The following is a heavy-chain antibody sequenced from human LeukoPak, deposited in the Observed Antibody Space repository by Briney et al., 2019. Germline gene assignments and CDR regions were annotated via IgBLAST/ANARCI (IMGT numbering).Heavy chain of an antibody. D-gene: IGHD6-19*01. CDR3: AGYMDSSGFLGYYYGMDV. V-gene: IGHV3-53*01. CDR2: IYSGGST. J-gene: IGHJ6*04. Sequence: GGSLRLSCAASGFTVSSNYMSWVRQAPGKGLEWVSVIYSGGSTYYADSVKGRFTISRDNSKNTLYLQMNSLRAEDTAVYYCAGYMDSSGFLGYYYGMDVWGKGTTVTVSS. CDR1: GFTVSSNY.